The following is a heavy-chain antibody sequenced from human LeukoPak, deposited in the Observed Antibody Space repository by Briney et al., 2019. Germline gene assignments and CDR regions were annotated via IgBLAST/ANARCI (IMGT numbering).Heavy chain of an antibody. J-gene: IGHJ5*02. CDR3: ARVATGSYDWFDP. Sequence: GGSLRLSCAAPGFTLNGYWMHWVRQAPGKGLVWVSRINSDGSTTSYADSVKGRFTISRDNSKNTLYLQMNSLRAEDTAVYFCARVATGSYDWFDPWGQGTPGHRLL. D-gene: IGHD3-10*01. CDR2: INSDGSTT. V-gene: IGHV3-74*01. CDR1: GFTLNGYW.